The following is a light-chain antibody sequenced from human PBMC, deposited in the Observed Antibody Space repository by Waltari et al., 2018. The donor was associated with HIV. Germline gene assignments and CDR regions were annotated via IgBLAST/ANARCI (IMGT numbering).Light chain of an antibody. CDR3: QQYHTYRT. CDR1: QSVNTW. Sequence: DIQMTQSPSTLSASVGDRVTITCRASQSVNTWLAWYQQKPGQAPKILIYKASTLETGVPSRFSGRGSGTEFTLTISSLQPDDFATYYCQQYHTYRTFGQGTRLEL. CDR2: KAS. J-gene: IGKJ1*01. V-gene: IGKV1-5*03.